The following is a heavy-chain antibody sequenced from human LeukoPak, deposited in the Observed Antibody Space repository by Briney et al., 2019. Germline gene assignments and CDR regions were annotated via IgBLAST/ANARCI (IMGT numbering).Heavy chain of an antibody. J-gene: IGHJ6*02. CDR2: MNPNSGNT. D-gene: IGHD3-10*01. CDR1: GYTFTSYD. Sequence: ASVKVSCKASGYTFTSYDINWVRQATGQGLEWMGWMNPNSGNTGYAQKFQGRVTMTRNTSISTAYMELSSLRSEDSAVYYCARMLVVVRGVIITVHGMDVWGQGTTVTVSS. CDR3: ARMLVVVRGVIITVHGMDV. V-gene: IGHV1-8*01.